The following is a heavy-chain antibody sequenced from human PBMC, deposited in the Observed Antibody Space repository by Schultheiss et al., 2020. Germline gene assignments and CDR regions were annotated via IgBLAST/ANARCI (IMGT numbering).Heavy chain of an antibody. Sequence: GGSLRLSCAASGFTFSSYGMHWVRQAPGKGLEWVSAISGGGGSTYYADSVKGRFTISRDNSKSTLYLQMNSLRVEDTAVYYCARGHYGMDVWGQGTTVTVSS. J-gene: IGHJ6*02. CDR1: GFTFSSYG. CDR3: ARGHYGMDV. CDR2: ISGGGGST. V-gene: IGHV3-23*01.